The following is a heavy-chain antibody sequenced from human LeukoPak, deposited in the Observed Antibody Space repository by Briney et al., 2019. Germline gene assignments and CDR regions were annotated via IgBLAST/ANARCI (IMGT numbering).Heavy chain of an antibody. CDR1: GFTFSSYS. CDR2: ISTTSGTI. V-gene: IGHV3-48*04. J-gene: IGHJ6*02. Sequence: PGGSLRLSCAASGFTFSSYSMTWVRQAPGKGLEWVSYISTTSGTIYYADSVKGRFTISRDNAKNLLYLQMNSLRAEDTAVYYCARVLAGAHYYGMDAWGQGTTVTVSS. CDR3: ARVLAGAHYYGMDA. D-gene: IGHD4-17*01.